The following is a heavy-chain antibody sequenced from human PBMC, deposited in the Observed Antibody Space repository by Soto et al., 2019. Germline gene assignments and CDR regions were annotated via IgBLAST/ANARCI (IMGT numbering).Heavy chain of an antibody. V-gene: IGHV3-11*01. CDR2: ISSSGATI. CDR3: ARAEYSGYDYARAYSDY. CDR1: GFTFSDHY. J-gene: IGHJ4*02. D-gene: IGHD5-12*01. Sequence: QVQLVESGGGLVKPGGSLRLSCAASGFTFSDHYMSWIRQAPGKGLEWVAYISSSGATIYYADSVKGRFTISRDNAKNSLYLQMNSLRAEDTAEYYCARAEYSGYDYARAYSDYWGQGTLVTVSS.